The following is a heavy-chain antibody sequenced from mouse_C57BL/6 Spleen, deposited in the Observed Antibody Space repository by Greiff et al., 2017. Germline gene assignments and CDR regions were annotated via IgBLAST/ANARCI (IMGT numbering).Heavy chain of an antibody. Sequence: VQLQQSGPGMVKPSQSLSLTCTVTGYSITSGYDWHWIRHFPGNKLEWMGYISYSGSTNYNPSLKSRISITHDTSKNHFFLKLNSVTTEDTATYYCAREYSRDWYFDVWGTGTTVTVSS. D-gene: IGHD2-12*01. CDR1: GYSITSGYD. V-gene: IGHV3-1*01. J-gene: IGHJ1*03. CDR3: AREYSRDWYFDV. CDR2: ISYSGST.